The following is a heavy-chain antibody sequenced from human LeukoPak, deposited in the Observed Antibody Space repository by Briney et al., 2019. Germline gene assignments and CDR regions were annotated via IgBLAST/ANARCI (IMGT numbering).Heavy chain of an antibody. CDR2: IYTSGST. CDR3: AREDYDILTGYPRFDP. Sequence: SETLSLTCTVSDGSISSGSYYWSWIRQPAGKGLEWIGRIYTSGSTNYNPSLKSRVTISVDTSKNQFSLKLSSVTAADTAVYYCAREDYDILTGYPRFDPWGQGTLVTVSS. CDR1: DGSISSGSYY. J-gene: IGHJ5*02. V-gene: IGHV4-61*02. D-gene: IGHD3-9*01.